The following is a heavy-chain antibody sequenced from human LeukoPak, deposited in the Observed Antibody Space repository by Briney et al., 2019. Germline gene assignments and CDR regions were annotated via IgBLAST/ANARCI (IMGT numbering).Heavy chain of an antibody. CDR1: GFTFSSYE. Sequence: PVGSLRLSCAASGFTFSSYEMNWVRQAPGEGLEWVANINQDGTEKYYVDSVKGRFTISRDYAKNSLYLQMNSLRVEDTAVYYCAKVAKYYYGPETYYFFEQWGQGTPVTASS. D-gene: IGHD3-10*01. V-gene: IGHV3-7*01. CDR3: AKVAKYYYGPETYYFFEQ. CDR2: INQDGTEK. J-gene: IGHJ4*02.